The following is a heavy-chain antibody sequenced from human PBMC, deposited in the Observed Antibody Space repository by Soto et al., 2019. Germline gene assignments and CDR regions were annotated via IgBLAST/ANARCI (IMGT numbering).Heavy chain of an antibody. J-gene: IGHJ4*02. V-gene: IGHV3-23*01. D-gene: IGHD2-15*01. CDR3: AKDLEDCSGGSCYSGLFY. CDR1: GFTFSSYA. CDR2: ISGSGGST. Sequence: PGGSLRLSCAASGFTFSSYAMSWVRQAPGKGLEWVSAISGSGGSTYYADSVKGRFTISRDNSKNTLYLQMNGLRAEDTAVYYCAKDLEDCSGGSCYSGLFYWGQGTLVTVSS.